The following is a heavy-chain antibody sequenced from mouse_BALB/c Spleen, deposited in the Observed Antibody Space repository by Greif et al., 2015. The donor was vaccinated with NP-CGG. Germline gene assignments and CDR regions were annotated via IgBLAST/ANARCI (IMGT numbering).Heavy chain of an antibody. Sequence: EVQVVESGGGLVQPGGSLRLSCATSGFTFTDYYMSWVRQPPGKALEWLGFIRNKANGYTTEYSASVKGRFTISRDNSQSILYLQMNTLRAEASATYYCARDGDYGYYAMDYWGQGTSVTVSS. J-gene: IGHJ4*01. CDR2: IRNKANGYTT. D-gene: IGHD1-2*01. V-gene: IGHV7-3*02. CDR3: ARDGDYGYYAMDY. CDR1: GFTFTDYY.